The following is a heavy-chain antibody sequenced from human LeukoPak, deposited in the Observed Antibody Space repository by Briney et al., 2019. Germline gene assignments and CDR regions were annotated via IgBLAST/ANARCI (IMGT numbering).Heavy chain of an antibody. J-gene: IGHJ4*02. Sequence: GRSLRLSCAASGFTFDDYAMHWVRQAPGKGLEWVSSISSSSSYIYYADSVKGRFTISRDNAKNSLYLQMNSLRAEDTAVYYCARAPRITMIVVDHDYWGQGTLVTVSS. CDR3: ARAPRITMIVVDHDY. CDR2: ISSSSSYI. V-gene: IGHV3-21*01. D-gene: IGHD3-22*01. CDR1: GFTFDDYA.